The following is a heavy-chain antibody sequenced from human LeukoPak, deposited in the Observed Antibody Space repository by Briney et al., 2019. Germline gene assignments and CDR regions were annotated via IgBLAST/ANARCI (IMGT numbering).Heavy chain of an antibody. CDR2: ISSSSSTI. CDR1: GFTFSSYS. V-gene: IGHV3-48*02. Sequence: GGSLRLSCAASGFTFSSYSMNWVRQAPGKGLEWVSYISSSSSTIYYADSVKGRFTISRDNAKNSPYLQMNSLRDEDTAVYYCARVNGSGRYPSDYWGQGTLVTVSS. CDR3: ARVNGSGRYPSDY. D-gene: IGHD3-10*01. J-gene: IGHJ4*02.